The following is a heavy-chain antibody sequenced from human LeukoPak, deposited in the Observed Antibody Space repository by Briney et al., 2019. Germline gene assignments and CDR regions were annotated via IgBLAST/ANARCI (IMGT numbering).Heavy chain of an antibody. V-gene: IGHV3-48*03. D-gene: IGHD2-2*01. CDR3: ARAGCSSSSCPYRNWFDP. Sequence: GSLRLSCAASGFTFGSYEMNWVRQAPGKGLEWVSYISTGGSTIYYADSVKGRFTISRDNAKNSLYLQMNSLRAEDTAVYYCARAGCSSSSCPYRNWFDPWGQGTLVTVSS. CDR1: GFTFGSYE. CDR2: ISTGGSTI. J-gene: IGHJ5*02.